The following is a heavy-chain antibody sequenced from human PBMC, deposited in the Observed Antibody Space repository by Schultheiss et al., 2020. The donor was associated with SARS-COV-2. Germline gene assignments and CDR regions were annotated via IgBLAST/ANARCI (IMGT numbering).Heavy chain of an antibody. V-gene: IGHV1-2*02. Sequence: ASVKVSCKASGYTFTAYYLHWVRQAPGQGPEWMGWIHPNSGGTNYAPKFQGRVTMTRDTSISTAYMELSRLTSDDTAVYSCVRDGWRYYDSSGPPDFDYWGQGTLVTVSS. CDR3: VRDGWRYYDSSGPPDFDY. D-gene: IGHD3-22*01. J-gene: IGHJ4*02. CDR2: IHPNSGGT. CDR1: GYTFTAYY.